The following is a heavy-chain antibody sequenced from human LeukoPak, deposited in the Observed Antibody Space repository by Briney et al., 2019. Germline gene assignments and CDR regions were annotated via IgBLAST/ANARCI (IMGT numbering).Heavy chain of an antibody. CDR2: ISYDGSNK. J-gene: IGHJ6*02. CDR3: ARVNQQYYYGSGIYRFYYYGMDV. CDR1: GFTFSSYA. D-gene: IGHD3-10*01. Sequence: GGSLRLSCAASGFTFSSYALHWVRQAPGRGLEWVSVISYDGSNKYYADSVKGRFTISRDNSENTLYLQMNSLRAEDTALYYCARVNQQYYYGSGIYRFYYYGMDVWGQGTTVTVSS. V-gene: IGHV3-30-3*01.